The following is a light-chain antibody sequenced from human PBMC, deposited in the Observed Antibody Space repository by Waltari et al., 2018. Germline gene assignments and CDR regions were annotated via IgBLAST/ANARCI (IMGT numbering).Light chain of an antibody. J-gene: IGLJ1*01. CDR3: SSYTTSSAPGV. Sequence: QSALTQTASVSGSPGPSITISCSGTDSDVGAYDFVSWYQQHPGKAPHLIIDEVSNLPSGISNRFSASKSGNTASLTISGLQAEDEADYYCSSYTTSSAPGVFGTGTRVTVL. V-gene: IGLV2-14*01. CDR2: EVS. CDR1: DSDVGAYDF.